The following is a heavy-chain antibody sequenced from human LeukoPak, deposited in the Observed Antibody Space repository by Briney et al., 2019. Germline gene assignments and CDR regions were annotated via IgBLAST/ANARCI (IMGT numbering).Heavy chain of an antibody. D-gene: IGHD6-6*01. V-gene: IGHV5-51*01. J-gene: IGHJ6*03. CDR3: ARQLGTSSNYYYYYMDI. CDR1: GYTFASYW. CDR2: IYPGDSDT. Sequence: GESLKISCKGSGYTFASYWIGWVRQMPGKGLEWMGIIYPGDSDTRYSPPFQGQVTISADNSISTAYLQWSSLKASDTAMYYCARQLGTSSNYYYYYMDIWGTGTTVTVSS.